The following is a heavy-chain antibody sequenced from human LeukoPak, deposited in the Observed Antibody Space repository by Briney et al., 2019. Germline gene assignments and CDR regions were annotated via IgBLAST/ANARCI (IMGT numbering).Heavy chain of an antibody. D-gene: IGHD6-19*01. CDR3: ARGSSGSYRYGDY. J-gene: IGHJ4*02. Sequence: SGTLSLTCAVSGGSISSSNWWSWVRQPPGKGLEWIGEIYHSGSTNYNPSLKSRVTMSVDKSKNQFSLKLSSVTAADTAVYYCARGSSGSYRYGDYWGQGTLVTVSS. V-gene: IGHV4-4*02. CDR2: IYHSGST. CDR1: GGSISSSNW.